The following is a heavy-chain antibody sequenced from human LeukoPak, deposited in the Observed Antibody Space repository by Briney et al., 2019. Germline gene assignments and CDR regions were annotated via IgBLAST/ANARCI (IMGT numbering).Heavy chain of an antibody. CDR2: INHSEKT. V-gene: IGHV4-39*07. CDR3: AREVLRFLEWLPRAAGAFDI. J-gene: IGHJ3*02. D-gene: IGHD3-3*01. CDR1: GDSVSSNNYY. Sequence: KPSETLSLTCSVSGDSVSSNNYYWGWIRQPPGKGLEWIGSINHSEKTFYNPSLKSRVTISVDKSKNQFSLKLSSVTAADTAVYYCAREVLRFLEWLPRAAGAFDIWGQGTMVTVSS.